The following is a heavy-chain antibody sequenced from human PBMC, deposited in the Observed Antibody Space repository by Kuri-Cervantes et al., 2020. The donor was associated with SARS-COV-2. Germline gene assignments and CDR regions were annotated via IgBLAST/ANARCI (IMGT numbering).Heavy chain of an antibody. Sequence: SETLSLTCTVSGGSISSSSYYWGWIRQPPGKGLEWIGSIYYSGSTYYNPSLKSRVTISVDTSKNQPSLNLTSVTATDTAIYYCARRTSGNFDLWGRGILVTVSS. CDR3: ARRTSGNFDL. V-gene: IGHV4-39*01. CDR1: GGSISSSSYY. D-gene: IGHD3-3*01. J-gene: IGHJ2*01. CDR2: IYYSGST.